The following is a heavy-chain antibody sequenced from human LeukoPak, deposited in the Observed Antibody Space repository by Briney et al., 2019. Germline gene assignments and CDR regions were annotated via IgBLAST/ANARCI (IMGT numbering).Heavy chain of an antibody. CDR3: ARSDAHYYPGGY. J-gene: IGHJ4*02. V-gene: IGHV1-18*01. CDR2: ISAYNGNT. CDR1: GYTFTSYG. Sequence: ASVKVSCKASGYTFTSYGISWVRQAPGQGLEWMGWISAYNGNTNYAQKLQGRVTMTTGTSTSTAYMELRSLRSDDTAVYYCARSDAHYYPGGYWGQGTLVTVSS. D-gene: IGHD3-22*01.